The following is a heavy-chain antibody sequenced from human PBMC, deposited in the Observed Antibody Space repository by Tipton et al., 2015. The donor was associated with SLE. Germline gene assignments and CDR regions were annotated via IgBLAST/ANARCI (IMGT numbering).Heavy chain of an antibody. CDR2: IYTSGST. V-gene: IGHV4-61*09. CDR3: AREGYDSSGYAQFLDY. CDR1: GGSISSGSYY. Sequence: TLSLTCTVSGGSISSGSYYWSWIRQPAGKGLEWIGYIYTSGSTNYNPSLKSRVTISVDTSKNQFSLKLSSVTAADTAVYYCAREGYDSSGYAQFLDYWGQGTLVTVSS. J-gene: IGHJ4*02. D-gene: IGHD3-22*01.